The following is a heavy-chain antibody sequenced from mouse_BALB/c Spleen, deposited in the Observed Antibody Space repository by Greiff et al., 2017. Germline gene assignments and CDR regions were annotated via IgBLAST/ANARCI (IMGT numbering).Heavy chain of an antibody. J-gene: IGHJ4*01. CDR2: IDPANGNT. V-gene: IGHV14-3*02. CDR3: ASKTYAMDY. Sequence: VQLKESGAELVKPGASVKLSCTASGFNIKDTYMHWVKQRPEQGLEWIGRIDPANGNTKYDPKFQGKATITADTSSNTAYLQLISLTSEDTAVYYCASKTYAMDYWGQGTSVTVSS. CDR1: GFNIKDTY.